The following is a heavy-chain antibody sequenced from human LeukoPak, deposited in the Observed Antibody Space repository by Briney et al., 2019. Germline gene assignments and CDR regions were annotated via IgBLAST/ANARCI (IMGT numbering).Heavy chain of an antibody. CDR3: ARQVATKGEWAFDV. Sequence: TSETLSLTCTVSGGSISSYYWSWIRQPPGKGLEWIGYIYDSGSTNYNPSLKSRVTISVDTSKNQFSLRLSSVTATDTAVYYCARQVATKGEWAFDVWGQGTRVIASS. V-gene: IGHV4-59*08. CDR2: IYDSGST. CDR1: GGSISSYY. D-gene: IGHD5-12*01. J-gene: IGHJ3*01.